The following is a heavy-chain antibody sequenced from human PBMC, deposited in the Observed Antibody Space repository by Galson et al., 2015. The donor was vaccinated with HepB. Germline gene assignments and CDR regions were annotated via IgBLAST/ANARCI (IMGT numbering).Heavy chain of an antibody. J-gene: IGHJ4*02. D-gene: IGHD4-11*01. CDR2: ISYDGSNK. CDR1: GFTFSSYG. Sequence: SLRLSCAASGFTFSSYGMHWVRQAPGKGLVWVAVISYDGSNKYYADSVKGRFTISRDNSKNTLYLQMNSLRGEDTAVYYCAKDTTVTLSVLDSWGQGALVTVSS. V-gene: IGHV3-30*18. CDR3: AKDTTVTLSVLDS.